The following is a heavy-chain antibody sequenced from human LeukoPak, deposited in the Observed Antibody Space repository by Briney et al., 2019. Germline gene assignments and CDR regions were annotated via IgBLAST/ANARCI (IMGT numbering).Heavy chain of an antibody. Sequence: PGGSLRLSCIASGFNFGGYYMGWIRQAPGKGLEWVSYISDDSYRKPYGDSVKGRFTISRDNAKNSLYLQMDNLRVEDTAVYYCARARGLGFGAHFVYWGQGTLVTVSS. D-gene: IGHD3-10*01. CDR3: ARARGLGFGAHFVY. J-gene: IGHJ4*02. CDR1: GFNFGGYY. CDR2: ISDDSYRK. V-gene: IGHV3-11*05.